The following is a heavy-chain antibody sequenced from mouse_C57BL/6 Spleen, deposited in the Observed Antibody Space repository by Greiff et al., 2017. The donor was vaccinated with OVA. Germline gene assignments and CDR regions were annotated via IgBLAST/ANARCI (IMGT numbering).Heavy chain of an antibody. V-gene: IGHV2-5*01. J-gene: IGHJ1*03. CDR3: AKNFDWDWYFDV. D-gene: IGHD4-1*01. CDR1: GFSLTSYG. CDR2: IWRGGST. Sequence: QVQLKQSGPGLVQPSQSLSITCTVSGFSLTSYGVHWVRQSPGKGLEWLGVIWRGGSTDYNAAFMSRLGITKDNSKSQVFFKMNSLQADDTAIYYCAKNFDWDWYFDVWGTGTTVTVSS.